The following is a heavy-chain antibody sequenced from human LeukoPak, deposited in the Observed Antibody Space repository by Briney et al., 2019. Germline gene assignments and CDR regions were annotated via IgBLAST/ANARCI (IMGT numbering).Heavy chain of an antibody. J-gene: IGHJ4*02. CDR3: ARSTRSSGYY. D-gene: IGHD3-22*01. Sequence: SETLSLTCTVSGGSISSYYWSWIRQPPGKGLEWIGYIYYSGSTNYNPSLKSRVTISVVTSKNQFSLKLSSVTAADTAVYYCARSTRSSGYYWGRGTLVTVSS. V-gene: IGHV4-59*01. CDR1: GGSISSYY. CDR2: IYYSGST.